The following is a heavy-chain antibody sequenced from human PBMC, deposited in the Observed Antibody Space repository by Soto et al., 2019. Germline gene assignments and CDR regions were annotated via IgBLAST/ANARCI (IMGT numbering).Heavy chain of an antibody. J-gene: IGHJ4*02. CDR2: IYYSGST. CDR3: STVTPSTGYSNGWMEY. Sequence: NPSETLSLTCTVSGGSISSYYWRWIRQPPGKGLEWIGYIYYSGSTNYNPSLKSRVTISVDTSKKQFSLKLSSVTAADTAVYYRSTVTPSTGYSNGWMEYWGQRTLVIVTS. CDR1: GGSISSYY. V-gene: IGHV4-59*01. D-gene: IGHD6-19*01.